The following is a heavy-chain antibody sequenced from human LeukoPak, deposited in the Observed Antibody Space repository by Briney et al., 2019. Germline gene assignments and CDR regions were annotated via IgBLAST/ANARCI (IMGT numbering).Heavy chain of an antibody. V-gene: IGHV3-21*01. D-gene: IGHD3-22*01. CDR2: ISTGGSNI. J-gene: IGHJ4*02. Sequence: GSLRLSCAASGFIFRNYTMNWVRQAPGKGLEWVSSISTGGSNIVYADSVKGRFTISRDNAKNSLYLQMNSLRAEDTAVYYCTRVLYYDSTGYFGLGYWGQGTLVTVSS. CDR3: TRVLYYDSTGYFGLGY. CDR1: GFIFRNYT.